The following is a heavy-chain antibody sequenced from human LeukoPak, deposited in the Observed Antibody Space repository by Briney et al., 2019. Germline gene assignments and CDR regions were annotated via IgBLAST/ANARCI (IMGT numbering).Heavy chain of an antibody. J-gene: IGHJ5*02. CDR1: WYTFTGYY. CDR3: ARHFGVAIIPVQFDP. Sequence: ASVKGSCKGFWYTFTGYYMHLVRQAPGQRVWWVGWINPNSGGTNYAQKFQGRVTMTRDTSISTAYMELSRLRSDDTAVYYCARHFGVAIIPVQFDPWGQGTLVTVSS. CDR2: INPNSGGT. V-gene: IGHV1-2*02. D-gene: IGHD3-3*01.